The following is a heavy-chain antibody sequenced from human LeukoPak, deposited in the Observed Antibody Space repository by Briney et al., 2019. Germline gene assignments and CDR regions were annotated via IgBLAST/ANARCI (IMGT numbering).Heavy chain of an antibody. D-gene: IGHD3-22*01. Sequence: GGSLRLSCAASGFTFSSYGMHWVRQAPGKGLEWVAVISYDGSNKYYADSVKGRFTISRDNSKNTLYLQMNSLRAEDTAVYYCAKDNGLYYYESSDHPFFDYWGQGTLVTVSS. V-gene: IGHV3-30*18. CDR1: GFTFSSYG. J-gene: IGHJ4*02. CDR2: ISYDGSNK. CDR3: AKDNGLYYYESSDHPFFDY.